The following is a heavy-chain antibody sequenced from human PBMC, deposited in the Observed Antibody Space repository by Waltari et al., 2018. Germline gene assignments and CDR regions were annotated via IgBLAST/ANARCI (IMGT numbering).Heavy chain of an antibody. J-gene: IGHJ4*02. CDR2: INAGKGNT. CDR3: ARGSRDGYNLPFDY. Sequence: QVQLVQSGAEVKKPGASVKVSCKASGYTFTSYAMHWVRQAPGQRLEWMGWINAGKGNTKYSQKFQGRVTITRDTSASTAYMELSSLRSEDTAVYYCARGSRDGYNLPFDYWGQGTLVTVSS. V-gene: IGHV1-3*01. D-gene: IGHD5-12*01. CDR1: GYTFTSYA.